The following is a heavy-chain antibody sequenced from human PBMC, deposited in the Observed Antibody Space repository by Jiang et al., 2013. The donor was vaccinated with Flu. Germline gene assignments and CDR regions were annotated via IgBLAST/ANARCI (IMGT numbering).Heavy chain of an antibody. CDR3: ARAHYIWEKYQHIRYIDY. D-gene: IGHD3-16*01. Sequence: KKPGASVKVSCKASGYTFLNYGISWVRQAPGQGLEWMGWISVYNGNRNYAQKFLGRVTLTADTSTNTAYMELRGLRSDDTAVYYCARAHYIWEKYQHIRYIDYWGQGTLVTVSS. CDR2: ISVYNGNR. V-gene: IGHV1-18*01. J-gene: IGHJ4*02. CDR1: GYTFLNYG.